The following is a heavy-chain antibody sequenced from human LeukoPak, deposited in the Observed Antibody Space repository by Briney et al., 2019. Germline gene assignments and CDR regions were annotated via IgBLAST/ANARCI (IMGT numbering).Heavy chain of an antibody. CDR3: ARSIESSNPPYYYFYMDV. CDR2: ISSSGKTM. Sequence: PGGSLRLSCAASGSTFSDYYMSWIRQAPGKGLEWLSYISSSGKTMSYADSVKGRFTISRDNAKNSLYLQLNSLRAEDTAVYFCARSIESSNPPYYYFYMDVWGKGTAVTVSS. J-gene: IGHJ6*03. V-gene: IGHV3-11*01. D-gene: IGHD6-6*01. CDR1: GSTFSDYY.